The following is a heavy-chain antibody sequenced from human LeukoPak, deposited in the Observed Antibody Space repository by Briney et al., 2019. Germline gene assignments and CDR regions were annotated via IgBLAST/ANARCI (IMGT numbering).Heavy chain of an antibody. Sequence: ASVKVSCKASGGTFSSYAISWVRQAPGQGLEWMGRIIPIFGIANYAQKFQGRVTITADESTSTAYMELSSLRSEDTAVYYCARDLTTFSNNDSWGQGTLVTVSS. CDR1: GGTFSSYA. D-gene: IGHD4-17*01. V-gene: IGHV1-69*13. J-gene: IGHJ5*01. CDR3: ARDLTTFSNNDS. CDR2: IIPIFGIA.